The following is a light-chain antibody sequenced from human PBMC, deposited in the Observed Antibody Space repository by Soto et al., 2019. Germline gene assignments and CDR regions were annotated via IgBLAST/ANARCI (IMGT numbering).Light chain of an antibody. J-gene: IGKJ4*01. Sequence: ETVLTQSPATLSLSPGERATLSCRASQTVSRFLAWYQQKPGQAPRLLIYRVSNRATGGPARFSGSGSGTDCALSISILEPADSGVYYCQQRFTWPLTFGGGTKVEI. CDR3: QQRFTWPLT. CDR1: QTVSRF. V-gene: IGKV3-11*01. CDR2: RVS.